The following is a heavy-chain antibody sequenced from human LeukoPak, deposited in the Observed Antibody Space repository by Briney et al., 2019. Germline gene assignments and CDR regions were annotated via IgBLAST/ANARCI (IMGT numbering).Heavy chain of an antibody. V-gene: IGHV1-2*02. Sequence: ASVKVSCKASGYTFTAYFVHWVRQAPGQGLERMGWINPYSGGTNYAQKFQGRVTMTRDTSISTAYMELSGLRSGDTAVYYCARDAKITMREGDFDYWGQGTLVTVSS. CDR3: ARDAKITMREGDFDY. J-gene: IGHJ4*02. CDR2: INPYSGGT. D-gene: IGHD3-22*01. CDR1: GYTFTAYF.